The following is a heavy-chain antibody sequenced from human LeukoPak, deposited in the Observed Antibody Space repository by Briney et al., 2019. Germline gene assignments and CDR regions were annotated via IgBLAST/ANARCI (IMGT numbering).Heavy chain of an antibody. CDR2: IYYSGST. Sequence: SETLSLTCTVSGGSISSYYWSWIRQPPGKGLEWIAYIYYSGSTNYNPSLKSRVTISVDTSKNQFSLKLSSVTAADTAVYYCARVSGNSRRYGMDVWGQGTTVTVSS. D-gene: IGHD4-23*01. V-gene: IGHV4-59*01. J-gene: IGHJ6*02. CDR3: ARVSGNSRRYGMDV. CDR1: GGSISSYY.